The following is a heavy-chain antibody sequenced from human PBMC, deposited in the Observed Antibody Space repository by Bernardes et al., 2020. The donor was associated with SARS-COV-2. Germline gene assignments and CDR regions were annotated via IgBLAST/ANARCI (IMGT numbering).Heavy chain of an antibody. D-gene: IGHD5-12*01. CDR2: IIATGGGT. CDR1: GFTFTNYA. Sequence: GSLRLSCAASGFTFTNYAMTWVRPAPGKGLEWVSSIIATGGGTYYADSVQGRFTVSRDYSTNTLYLQMDSLRAEDTAIYYCAKEAYSGYLETYYFYYGMDVWGQGTTVTVSS. CDR3: AKEAYSGYLETYYFYYGMDV. J-gene: IGHJ6*02. V-gene: IGHV3-23*01.